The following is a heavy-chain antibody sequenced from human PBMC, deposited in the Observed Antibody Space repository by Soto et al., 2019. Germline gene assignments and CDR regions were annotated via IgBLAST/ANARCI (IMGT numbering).Heavy chain of an antibody. CDR1: GGSISSSSYY. J-gene: IGHJ6*03. CDR3: ARHPKWFGEEHYYYYYMDV. Sequence: SETLSLTCTVSGGSISSSSYYWGWIRQPPGKGLEWIGSIYYSGSTYYNPSLKSRVTISVDTSKNQFSLKLSSVTAADTAVYYCARHPKWFGEEHYYYYYMDVWGKGTTVTVSS. V-gene: IGHV4-39*01. D-gene: IGHD3-10*01. CDR2: IYYSGST.